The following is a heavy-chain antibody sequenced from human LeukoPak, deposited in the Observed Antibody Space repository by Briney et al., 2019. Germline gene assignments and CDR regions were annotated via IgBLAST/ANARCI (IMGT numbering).Heavy chain of an antibody. D-gene: IGHD6-13*01. CDR3: AAIAGAGTVLFDY. CDR1: RYTFTVYY. Sequence: ASVRVSSKASRYTFTVYYIHWVRQAPGQGLEWMGWINPNSGGTNYAQKFQGRGTMTRDTSISTAYMELSRLRSDDTAVDYCAAIAGAGTVLFDYWGQGTLVAVSS. J-gene: IGHJ4*02. CDR2: INPNSGGT. V-gene: IGHV1-2*02.